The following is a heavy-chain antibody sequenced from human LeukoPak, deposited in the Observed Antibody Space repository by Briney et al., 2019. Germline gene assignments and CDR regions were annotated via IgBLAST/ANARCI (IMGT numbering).Heavy chain of an antibody. D-gene: IGHD2-8*02. CDR3: XXXXTGGSYPFDF. J-gene: IGHJ4*02. CDR2: ISGSGRNT. Sequence: GGSLRLSCAVSGVTFSNQPISWVRQGPEKGLEWISTISGSGRNTDYADSVKGRFTISRDDSKNTLWLQMNSLRVEDTALYFXXXXXTGGSYPFDFWGQGTLVTVSS. V-gene: IGHV3-23*01. CDR1: GVTFSNQP.